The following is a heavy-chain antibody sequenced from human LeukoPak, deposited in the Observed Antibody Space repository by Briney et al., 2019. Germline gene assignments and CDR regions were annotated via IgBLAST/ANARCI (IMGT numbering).Heavy chain of an antibody. CDR1: GGSISSSSYY. V-gene: IGHV4-39*01. CDR2: IYYSGCT. Sequence: SETLSLTCTVSGGSISSSSYYWGWIRQPPGKGLEWIGSIYYSGCTYYNPSLKGRVTISVDTSKNQFSLKLSSVTAADTAVYYCARLTRKGAAASDYWGQGTLVTVFS. D-gene: IGHD6-13*01. CDR3: ARLTRKGAAASDY. J-gene: IGHJ4*02.